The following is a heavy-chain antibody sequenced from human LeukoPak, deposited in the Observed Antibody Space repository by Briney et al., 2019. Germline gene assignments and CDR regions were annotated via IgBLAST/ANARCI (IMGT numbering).Heavy chain of an antibody. V-gene: IGHV1-69*13. J-gene: IGHJ5*02. D-gene: IGHD3-10*01. CDR3: ARDGSVPGSGSLNWFDP. CDR1: GYTFTSYG. CDR2: IIPIFGTA. Sequence: ASVKVSCKASGYTFTSYGISWVRQAPGQGLEWVGGIIPIFGTANYAQKFQGRVTITADESTSTAYMELSSLRSEDTAVYYCARDGSVPGSGSLNWFDPWGQGTLVTVSS.